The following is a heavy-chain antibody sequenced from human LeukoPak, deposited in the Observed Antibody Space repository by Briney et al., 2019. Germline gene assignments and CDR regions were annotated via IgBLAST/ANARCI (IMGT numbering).Heavy chain of an antibody. CDR1: GFTFSSYS. CDR2: ISSSSSTI. D-gene: IGHD3-10*01. Sequence: GGSLRLSCAASGFTFSSYSMNWVRQAPGKGLEWVSYISSSSSTIYYADSVKGRFTISRDNAKNSLYLQMNSLRAEDTAVYYCASGPYGSGSYYNLFSGYWGQGPLVTVSS. CDR3: ASGPYGSGSYYNLFSGY. J-gene: IGHJ4*02. V-gene: IGHV3-48*01.